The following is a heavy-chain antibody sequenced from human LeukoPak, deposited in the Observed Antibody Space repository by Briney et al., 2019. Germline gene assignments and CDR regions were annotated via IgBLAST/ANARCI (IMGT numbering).Heavy chain of an antibody. CDR3: ARQSVRDGYNPYYFDY. CDR1: GYSFTSYW. Sequence: GESLKISCKGSGYSFTSYWIGWVRQMPGKGLEWMGIIYPGDSVTRYSPSFQGQVTISADKSISTAYLQWSSLKASDTAMYYCARQSVRDGYNPYYFDYWGQGTLVTVSS. CDR2: IYPGDSVT. J-gene: IGHJ4*02. V-gene: IGHV5-51*01. D-gene: IGHD5-24*01.